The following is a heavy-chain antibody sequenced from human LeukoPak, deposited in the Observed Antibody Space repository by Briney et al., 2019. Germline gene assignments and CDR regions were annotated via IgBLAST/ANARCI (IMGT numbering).Heavy chain of an antibody. D-gene: IGHD6-6*01. V-gene: IGHV3-74*01. J-gene: IGHJ4*02. CDR3: ARGPNSNWSGLDF. Sequence: GGSLRLSCTASGFSFSGHWMHWARQLPGKGLVWVSRISPTGSTTSYADSVKGRFTVSRDNAKNTLYLQVNNLRAEGTAVYYCARGPNSNWSGLDFWGQGTLLTVSS. CDR1: GFSFSGHW. CDR2: ISPTGSTT.